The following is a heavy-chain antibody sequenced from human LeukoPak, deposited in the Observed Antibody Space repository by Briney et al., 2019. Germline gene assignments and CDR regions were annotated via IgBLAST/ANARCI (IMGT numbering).Heavy chain of an antibody. D-gene: IGHD4-23*01. CDR2: IYYSGST. Sequence: SETLSLTCTVSGGSISSYYWSWIRQPPGKGLEWIGYIYYSGSTNYNPSLKSRVIISVDTSKNQFSLKLSPVTAADTAVYYCARVGVDYSGNIIKYYFDYWGQGTLVTVSS. V-gene: IGHV4-59*01. CDR1: GGSISSYY. J-gene: IGHJ4*02. CDR3: ARVGVDYSGNIIKYYFDY.